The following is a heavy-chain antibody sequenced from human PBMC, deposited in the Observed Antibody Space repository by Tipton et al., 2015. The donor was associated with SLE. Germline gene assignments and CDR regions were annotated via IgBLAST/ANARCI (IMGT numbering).Heavy chain of an antibody. CDR3: VSSSLHSGWSY. Sequence: QLVQSGAEVKKPGASVKVSCKASGDTFTAFYLHWMRQAPGQGLEWMGRIDPNNGATSYAQKFQGRVTMTRDTSITTAYMQLSGLQSDDTAVYFCVSSSLHSGWSYWGHGTLVTVSS. D-gene: IGHD6-19*01. CDR1: GDTFTAFY. V-gene: IGHV1-2*06. CDR2: IDPNNGAT. J-gene: IGHJ4*01.